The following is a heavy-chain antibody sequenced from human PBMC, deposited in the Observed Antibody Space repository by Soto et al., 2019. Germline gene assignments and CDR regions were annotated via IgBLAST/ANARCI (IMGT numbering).Heavy chain of an antibody. Sequence: QVQLVESGGGVVQPGRSLRLSCAASGFTFSSYGMHWVRQAPGKGLEWVAVIWYAGSNKYYADSVKGRFTISRDNSKNKLYLQMNSLRAEDTAVYYCARWVIAAGDYWGQGTLVTVSS. CDR1: GFTFSSYG. CDR3: ARWVIAAGDY. CDR2: IWYAGSNK. J-gene: IGHJ4*02. D-gene: IGHD6-13*01. V-gene: IGHV3-33*01.